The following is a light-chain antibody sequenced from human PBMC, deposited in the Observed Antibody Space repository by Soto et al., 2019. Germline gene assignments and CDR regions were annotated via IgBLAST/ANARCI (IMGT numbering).Light chain of an antibody. CDR1: QRVRSTH. Sequence: EIVLTQSPGTLSLSPGERATLSCRASQRVRSTHLAWYQLKPGQAPRLFIYGAPTRATVIPDRFSGSGSGTDFTLTISRLEPEDFAVYICQQYGTSPRTFGQGTRLEIK. V-gene: IGKV3-20*01. CDR3: QQYGTSPRT. J-gene: IGKJ5*01. CDR2: GAP.